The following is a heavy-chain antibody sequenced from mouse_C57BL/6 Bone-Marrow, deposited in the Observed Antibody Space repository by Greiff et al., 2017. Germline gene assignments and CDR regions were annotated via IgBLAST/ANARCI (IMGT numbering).Heavy chain of an antibody. D-gene: IGHD2-3*01. CDR1: GYTFTSYT. V-gene: IGHV1-4*01. Sequence: QVQLQQSGAELARPGASVKMSCKASGYTFTSYTMHWVKQRPGQGLEWIGYINPSRGYTKYNQKFKDKATLTADKSSSTAYMQLSSLTSEDSAVYYCARRGWLLRAWFAYWGQGTLVTVSA. CDR3: ARRGWLLRAWFAY. J-gene: IGHJ3*01. CDR2: INPSRGYT.